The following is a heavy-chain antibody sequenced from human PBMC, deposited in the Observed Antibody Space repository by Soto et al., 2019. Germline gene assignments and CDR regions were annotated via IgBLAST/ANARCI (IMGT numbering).Heavy chain of an antibody. D-gene: IGHD3-10*01. CDR3: ASAPIITMVRGVISYYFDY. CDR1: GGSFSGYY. J-gene: IGHJ4*02. Sequence: SETLSLTCAVYGGSFSGYYWSWIRQPPGKGLEWIGEINHSGSTNYNPSLKSRVTISVDTSKNQFSLKLSSVTAADTAVYYCASAPIITMVRGVISYYFDYWGQGTLVTVSS. CDR2: INHSGST. V-gene: IGHV4-34*01.